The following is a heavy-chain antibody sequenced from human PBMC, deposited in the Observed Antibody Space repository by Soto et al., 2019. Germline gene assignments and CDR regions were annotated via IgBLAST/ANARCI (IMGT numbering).Heavy chain of an antibody. D-gene: IGHD2-21*01. CDR3: VRDMQLWRRDY. V-gene: IGHV3-74*03. Sequence: EVPLVESGGGLVQPGESLRLSCAASGLTFRSYWMHWVRQAPGKGLVWVSRINTDGSVAMYVDSVKGRFTISRHNAKNTLYLHMNSLRAEDTAVYYCVRDMQLWRRDYWGQGTLVPVSS. CDR1: GLTFRSYW. CDR2: INTDGSVA. J-gene: IGHJ4*02.